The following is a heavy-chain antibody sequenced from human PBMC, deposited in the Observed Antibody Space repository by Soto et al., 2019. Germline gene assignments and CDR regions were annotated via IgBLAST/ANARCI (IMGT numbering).Heavy chain of an antibody. V-gene: IGHV4-4*02. Sequence: QVQLQESGPGLVKPSGTLSLTCAVSSGSISSDNWWIWVRQPPGKGLEWSGQIYHSGTTDYNPSLKSRVTMSVDKSKNQFSLEVTSVTAADTAMYYCVTCKSKTFDYWGQGTLVTVSS. CDR3: VTCKSKTFDY. D-gene: IGHD2-8*01. J-gene: IGHJ4*02. CDR2: IYHSGTT. CDR1: SGSISSDNW.